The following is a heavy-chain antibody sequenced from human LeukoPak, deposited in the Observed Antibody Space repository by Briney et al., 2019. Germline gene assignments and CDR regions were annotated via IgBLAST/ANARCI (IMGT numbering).Heavy chain of an antibody. D-gene: IGHD3-10*01. CDR3: ARGSGSDFDY. V-gene: IGHV4-59*01. Sequence: PSETLSLTCTVSGGSISTFYWTWIRQPPGKGLEWIGYIYYIESTSYNPSLKSRVTISVDTSKNQFSLKLSSVTAADTAVYYCARGSGSDFDYWGQGTLVTVSS. J-gene: IGHJ4*02. CDR1: GGSISTFY. CDR2: IYYIEST.